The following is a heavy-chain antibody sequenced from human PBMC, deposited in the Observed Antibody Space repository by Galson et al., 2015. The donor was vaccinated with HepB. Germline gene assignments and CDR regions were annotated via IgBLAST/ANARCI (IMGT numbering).Heavy chain of an antibody. D-gene: IGHD3-10*02. CDR1: GFTFSNYA. CDR2: ISTSGATT. Sequence: SLRLSCAGSGFTFSNYAMNWVRQAPGKGLEWVSRISTSGATTYYADSVKGRFTISRDNSKSTLYLDMSSLRADDTAVYYCAKDMFGGAIVVLFGQWGQGTLVTVSS. CDR3: AKDMFGGAIVVLFGQ. V-gene: IGHV3-23*01. J-gene: IGHJ4*02.